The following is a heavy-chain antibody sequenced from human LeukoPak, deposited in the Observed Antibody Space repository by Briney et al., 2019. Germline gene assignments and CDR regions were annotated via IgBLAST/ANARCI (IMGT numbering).Heavy chain of an antibody. J-gene: IGHJ4*02. D-gene: IGHD4-17*01. Sequence: SETLSLTCTVSGGFIRDSGYYWGWIRQPPGKGLEWIGTVFYSGRTYYNSSLQSRVTISVDTSKNQFSLRLSSVTPADTAIYYCARLSNDYGDYEGHYWGQGTLVTVSP. CDR3: ARLSNDYGDYEGHY. CDR1: GGFIRDSGYY. V-gene: IGHV4-39*01. CDR2: VFYSGRT.